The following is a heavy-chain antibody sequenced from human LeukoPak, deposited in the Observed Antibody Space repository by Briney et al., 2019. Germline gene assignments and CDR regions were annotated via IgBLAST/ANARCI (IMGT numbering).Heavy chain of an antibody. J-gene: IGHJ5*01. V-gene: IGHV1-45*02. CDR3: ANGPDSNYFDP. CDR2: IIPFNGNT. Sequence: GSSVTVSRTCAVYTFTYRYLHWVRQAPGQALEWMGWIIPFNGNTNYAQKFQDRVTITRDRSMSTAYMELNSLRSDDTAMYYCANGPDSNYFDPWGQGTLVTVSS. CDR1: VYTFTYRY. D-gene: IGHD3-3*01.